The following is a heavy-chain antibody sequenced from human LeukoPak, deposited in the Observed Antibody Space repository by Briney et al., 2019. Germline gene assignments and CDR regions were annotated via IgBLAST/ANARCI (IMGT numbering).Heavy chain of an antibody. V-gene: IGHV4-59*01. CDR1: GGSTSSYY. CDR2: IYYSGST. J-gene: IGHJ4*02. Sequence: SETLSLTCTVSGGSTSSYYWSWIRQPPGKGLEWIGYIYYSGSTNYNPSLKSRVTISVDTSKNQFSLKLSSVTAADTAVYYCARRLVGAAGYFDSWGQGTLVTVSS. CDR3: ARRLVGAAGYFDS. D-gene: IGHD1-26*01.